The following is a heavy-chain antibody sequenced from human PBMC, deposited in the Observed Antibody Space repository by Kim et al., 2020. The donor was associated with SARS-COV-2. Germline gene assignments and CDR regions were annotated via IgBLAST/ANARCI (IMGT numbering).Heavy chain of an antibody. V-gene: IGHV3-23*03. J-gene: IGHJ4*02. CDR1: GFTFSSYA. CDR2: IYSGGSST. D-gene: IGHD2-15*01. CDR3: AKEGSGGSCYSCWFDY. Sequence: LSLTCAASGFTFSSYAMSWVRQAPGKGLEWVSVIYSGGSSTYYADSVKGRFTISRDNSKNTLYLQMNSLRAEDTAVYYCAKEGSGGSCYSCWFDYWGQGTLVTVSS.